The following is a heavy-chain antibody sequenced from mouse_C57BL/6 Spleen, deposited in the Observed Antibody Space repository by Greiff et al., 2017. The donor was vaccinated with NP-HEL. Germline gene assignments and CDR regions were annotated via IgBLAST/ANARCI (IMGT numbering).Heavy chain of an antibody. Sequence: VQLQQPGAELVKPGASVKLSCKASGYTFTSYWMHWVKQRPGQGLEWIGMIHPNSGSTNYNEKFKSKGTLTVDKSSSTAYMQLSSLTSEDSAVYYCARPLYYAMDYWGQGTSVTVSS. CDR2: IHPNSGST. D-gene: IGHD6-1*01. CDR1: GYTFTSYW. V-gene: IGHV1-64*01. CDR3: ARPLYYAMDY. J-gene: IGHJ4*01.